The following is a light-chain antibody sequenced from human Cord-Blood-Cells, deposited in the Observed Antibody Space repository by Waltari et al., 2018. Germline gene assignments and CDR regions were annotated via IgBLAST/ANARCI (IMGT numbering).Light chain of an antibody. CDR3: SSYTSSSTYV. J-gene: IGLJ1*01. CDR2: EVS. CDR1: SSDVGSYNR. Sequence: QSALTQPPSVSGSPGQSVTISCTGTSSDVGSYNRVSWYPQPPGTAPKLMIYEVSNRPSGVPVRVSGSKSGNTASLTISGLQAEYEADYYCSSYTSSSTYVFGTGTKVTVL. V-gene: IGLV2-18*02.